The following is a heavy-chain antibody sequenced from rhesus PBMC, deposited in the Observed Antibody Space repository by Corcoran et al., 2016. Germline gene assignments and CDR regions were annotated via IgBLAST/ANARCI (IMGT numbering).Heavy chain of an antibody. J-gene: IGHJ3*01. CDR2: IACRGGST. D-gene: IGHD3-16*01. Sequence: QVQLQESGPGVVKPSETLSLTCAVSGGSISGYYLWSWIRHPPGKGLEWIGRIACRGGSTDYNPSLKSRFNMSTDTSKNQFSLKLSSVTAADTAVYYCARESGSYYLDAFDFWGQGLRVTVSS. CDR3: ARESGSYYLDAFDF. V-gene: IGHV4-173*01. CDR1: GGSISGYY.